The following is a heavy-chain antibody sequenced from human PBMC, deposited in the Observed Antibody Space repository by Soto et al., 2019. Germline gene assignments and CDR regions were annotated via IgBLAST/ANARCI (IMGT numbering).Heavy chain of an antibody. CDR1: GFTFSNFR. CDR2: YDGSNK. D-gene: IGHD1-26*01. Sequence: QVQLVESGGGVVQPGRSLRLSCATSGFTFSNFRIHWVRQAPGKGLERVYDGSNKYYAEFVKGRFTVSRDKSKNTVYLQMTSLGVEDTAVYYCAREEGGISSRVDYWGQGTLGTVS. CDR3: AREEGGISSRVDY. V-gene: IGHV3-33*05. J-gene: IGHJ4*02.